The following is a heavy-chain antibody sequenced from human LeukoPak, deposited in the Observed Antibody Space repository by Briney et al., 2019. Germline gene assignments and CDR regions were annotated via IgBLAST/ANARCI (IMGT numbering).Heavy chain of an antibody. D-gene: IGHD4-17*01. J-gene: IGHJ6*03. V-gene: IGHV3-11*01. CDR2: IGNSGSTI. CDR1: GFTFSDYY. CDR3: ARGYGDDGIDFYYMDV. Sequence: GGSLRLSCAASGFTFSDYYMSWIRQAPGKGLGWVLYIGNSGSTIYYADAVKGRFTISRDNAKNSLYLQMNSLRVEDTAVYYCARGYGDDGIDFYYMDVWGKGTTVTVSS.